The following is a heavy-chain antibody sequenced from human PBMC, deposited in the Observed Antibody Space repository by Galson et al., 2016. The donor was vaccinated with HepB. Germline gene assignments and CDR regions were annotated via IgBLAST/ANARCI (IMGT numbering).Heavy chain of an antibody. V-gene: IGHV3-21*01. Sequence: SLRLSCAASGFTFNSYSMNWVRQAPGKGLEWVSYISSSSSYIYYADSLKGRFTISRDNAKNSVYLQMNSLRAEDTAVYYCARDDYYYGSYGMDIWGRGTTVTVSS. J-gene: IGHJ6*02. CDR2: ISSSSSYI. D-gene: IGHD3-10*01. CDR3: ARDDYYYGSYGMDI. CDR1: GFTFNSYS.